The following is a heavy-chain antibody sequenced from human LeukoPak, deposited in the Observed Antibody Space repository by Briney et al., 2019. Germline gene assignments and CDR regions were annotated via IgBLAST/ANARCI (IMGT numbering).Heavy chain of an antibody. J-gene: IGHJ4*02. V-gene: IGHV3-23*01. D-gene: IGHD2-2*01. CDR2: ISGSGGST. CDR1: GFTFDDYA. CDR3: AKALNPYIVVVPAAIDY. Sequence: GGPLRLSCAASGFTFDDYAMHWVRQAPGKGLEWVSAISGSGGSTYYADSVKGRFTISRDNSKNTLYLQMNSLRAEDTAVYYCAKALNPYIVVVPAAIDYWGQGTLVTVSS.